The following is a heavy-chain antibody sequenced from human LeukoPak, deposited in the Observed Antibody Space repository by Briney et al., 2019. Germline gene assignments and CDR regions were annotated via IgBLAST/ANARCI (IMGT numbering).Heavy chain of an antibody. D-gene: IGHD3-16*01. Sequence: GGSLRLSCAASVFTVSSNYMSWVRQAPGKGLEWVSVIYSGGSTYYADSVKGRFTISRHNSKNTLYLQMNSLRAEDTAVYYCATPLMTTSYYGMDVWGQGTTVTVSS. CDR3: ATPLMTTSYYGMDV. CDR2: IYSGGST. CDR1: VFTVSSNY. V-gene: IGHV3-53*04. J-gene: IGHJ6*02.